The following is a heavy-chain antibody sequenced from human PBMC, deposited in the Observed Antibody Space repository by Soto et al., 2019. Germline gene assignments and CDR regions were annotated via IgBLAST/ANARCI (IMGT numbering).Heavy chain of an antibody. Sequence: PSETLSLTCAVYGGSFSDYYWSWIRQPPGKGLEWIGSIFYSGSTYYNPSLKSRVTISVDTSKNQFSLKLSSVTAADTAVYYCARDSEEPRYIAAAGIFDYWGQGTLVTVSS. J-gene: IGHJ4*02. V-gene: IGHV4-34*12. D-gene: IGHD6-13*01. CDR1: GGSFSDYY. CDR3: ARDSEEPRYIAAAGIFDY. CDR2: IFYSGST.